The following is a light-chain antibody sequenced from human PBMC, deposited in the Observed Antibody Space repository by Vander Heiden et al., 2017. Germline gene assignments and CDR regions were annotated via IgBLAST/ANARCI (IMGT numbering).Light chain of an antibody. V-gene: IGLV1-40*01. CDR1: SSNIRAGYD. Sequence: QSVLPQPPSVSGAPGQRVTISCTGSSSNIRAGYDVHWYQQLPGTAPKLLIYGNSNRPSGVPDRFSGSKSGTSASLAITGLQAEDEADYYCQSYDSSLSGYVVFGGGTKLTVL. J-gene: IGLJ2*01. CDR3: QSYDSSLSGYVV. CDR2: GNS.